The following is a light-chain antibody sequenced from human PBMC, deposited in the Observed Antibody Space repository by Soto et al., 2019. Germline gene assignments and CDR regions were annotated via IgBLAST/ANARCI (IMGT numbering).Light chain of an antibody. Sequence: QSALTLPASVSGSPGQSITISCTGTSSDVGGYNYVSWYQQHPGKAPKLMIYDVSNRPSGVSNRFSGSKSGNTASLTISGLQAEDEADYYCSSYTSSSTPLFGGGTKLTVL. J-gene: IGLJ2*01. V-gene: IGLV2-14*01. CDR3: SSYTSSSTPL. CDR1: SSDVGGYNY. CDR2: DVS.